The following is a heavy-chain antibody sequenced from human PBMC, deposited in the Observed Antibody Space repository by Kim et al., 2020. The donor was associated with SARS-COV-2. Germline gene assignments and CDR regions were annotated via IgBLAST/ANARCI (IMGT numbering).Heavy chain of an antibody. Sequence: GGSLRLSCAAPGFSFTDAWMSWVRQAPGKGLEWVGRIKSEADGGTAHYAAPVEGRFIISRDDSKKMVYLQMNSLTTEDTAFYYCTTLVTMWGQGTLVTVYS. CDR2: IKSEADGGTA. D-gene: IGHD2-21*02. J-gene: IGHJ4*02. CDR1: GFSFTDAW. CDR3: TTLVTM. V-gene: IGHV3-15*01.